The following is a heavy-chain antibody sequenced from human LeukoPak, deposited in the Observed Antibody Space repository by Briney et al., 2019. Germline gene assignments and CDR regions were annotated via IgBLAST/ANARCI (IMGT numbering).Heavy chain of an antibody. CDR2: IYHTGST. CDR1: GGSIRSFF. CDR3: ARSETYYDSSGYYYLGAFDI. V-gene: IGHV4-59*12. Sequence: PSETLSLTCTVSGGSIRSFFWSWLRQPPGKPLEWLGHIYHTGSTNYNPSFKSRLTISVDMSKNQFSLKLSSVTAADTAVYYCARSETYYDSSGYYYLGAFDIWGQGTMVTVSS. J-gene: IGHJ3*02. D-gene: IGHD3-22*01.